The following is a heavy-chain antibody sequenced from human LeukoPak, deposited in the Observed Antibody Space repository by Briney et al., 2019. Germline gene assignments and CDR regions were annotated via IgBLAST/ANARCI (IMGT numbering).Heavy chain of an antibody. D-gene: IGHD6-25*01. Sequence: GGSLRLSCAASGFTFSNYWMSWVRQAPGKGLEWLANIKEDGNGKNYVDSVKGRFTISRDNAKNSLYLQVNSLTAEDTAVYYCAREIPAATVLFDRWGQGTLVTVSS. CDR3: AREIPAATVLFDR. CDR2: IKEDGNGK. J-gene: IGHJ5*02. V-gene: IGHV3-7*01. CDR1: GFTFSNYW.